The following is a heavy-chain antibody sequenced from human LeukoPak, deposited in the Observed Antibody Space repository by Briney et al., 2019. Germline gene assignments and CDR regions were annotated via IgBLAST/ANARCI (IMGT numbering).Heavy chain of an antibody. CDR1: GGSISSGGYY. CDR2: IYYSGST. Sequence: PSETLSLTCTVSGGSISSGGYYWSWIRQHPGKGLEWVGYIYYSGSTYYNPSLKSRVTISVDTSKNQFSLKLSSVTAADTAVYYCARSLGSGSGYYRPGGYYFDYWGQGTLVTVSS. CDR3: ARSLGSGSGYYRPGGYYFDY. J-gene: IGHJ4*02. V-gene: IGHV4-31*03. D-gene: IGHD3-22*01.